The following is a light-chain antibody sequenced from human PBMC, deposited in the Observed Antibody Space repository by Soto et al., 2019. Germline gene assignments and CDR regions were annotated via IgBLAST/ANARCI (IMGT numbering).Light chain of an antibody. CDR3: QTWGTGIGV. J-gene: IGLJ3*02. V-gene: IGLV4-69*01. CDR2: LNSDGSH. CDR1: SGHSSYA. Sequence: QLVLTQSPSASASLGASAKLTCTLSSGHSSYAIAWHQQQPEKGPRYLMKLNSDGSHSKGDVTPDRSSGSSPGADPSLTIPRRQSEDEAYYSCQTWGTGIGVFGGGTKVTVL.